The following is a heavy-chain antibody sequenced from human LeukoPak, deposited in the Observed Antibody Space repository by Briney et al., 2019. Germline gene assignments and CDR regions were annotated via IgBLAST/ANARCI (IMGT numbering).Heavy chain of an antibody. Sequence: GGSLRLSCAASGFTFSNYAMSWVRQGPGKGLEWVSAISGSGGSTYYADSVKGQFTISRDISKNTLYLQMNSLRAEDTAVYYCAKGGMGYDSSGYLYFDYWGQGTLVTVSS. CDR1: GFTFSNYA. D-gene: IGHD3-22*01. V-gene: IGHV3-23*01. J-gene: IGHJ4*02. CDR3: AKGGMGYDSSGYLYFDY. CDR2: ISGSGGST.